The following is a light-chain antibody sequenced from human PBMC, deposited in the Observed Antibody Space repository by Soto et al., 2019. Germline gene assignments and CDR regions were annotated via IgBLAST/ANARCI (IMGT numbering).Light chain of an antibody. V-gene: IGKV3-11*01. J-gene: IGKJ5*01. Sequence: EIVLTQSPATLSLSPGERATLSCRASQSFSSYLAWYQQKPGQAPRLLIYDASKRAAGIPARFSGRGSGTDFTLTISSLGHEDFAVYYCKQRSNWPPVITFGQGTRLEIK. CDR1: QSFSSY. CDR3: KQRSNWPPVIT. CDR2: DAS.